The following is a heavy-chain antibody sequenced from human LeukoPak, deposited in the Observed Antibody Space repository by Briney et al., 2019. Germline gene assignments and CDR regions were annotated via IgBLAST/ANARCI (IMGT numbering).Heavy chain of an antibody. CDR1: GGSISSGSYY. D-gene: IGHD3-16*01. CDR3: ARDRLGETTEADAFDI. CDR2: IYYSGST. V-gene: IGHV4-31*03. Sequence: SQTLSLTCSVSGGSISSGSYYWGWIRQHPGKGLEWIGYIYYSGSTYYNPSLRSRVSISGDTTKNQFSLKLTSVTAADTAVYYCARDRLGETTEADAFDIWGQGTMVTVS. J-gene: IGHJ3*02.